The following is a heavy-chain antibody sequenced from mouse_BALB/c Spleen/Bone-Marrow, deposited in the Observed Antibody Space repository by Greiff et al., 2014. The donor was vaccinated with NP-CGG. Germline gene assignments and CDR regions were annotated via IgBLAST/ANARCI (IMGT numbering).Heavy chain of an antibody. CDR2: ISYSGST. Sequence: VQLQQSGPGLVKPSQSLSLTCTVTGYSITSDYAWNWIRQFPGNKLEWMGYISYSGSTSYNPSLKSRISTTRDTSKNQFFLQLNSVTTEDTATYYCARGGARATGWFAYWGQGTLVTVSA. V-gene: IGHV3-2*02. J-gene: IGHJ3*01. CDR1: GYSITSDYA. D-gene: IGHD3-1*01. CDR3: ARGGARATGWFAY.